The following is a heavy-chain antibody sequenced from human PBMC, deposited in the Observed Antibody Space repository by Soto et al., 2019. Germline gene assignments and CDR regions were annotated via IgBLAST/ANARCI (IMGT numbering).Heavy chain of an antibody. CDR3: ARDLSGTYYDSWSGYRYDY. V-gene: IGHV1-18*01. CDR2: ISAYNGNT. D-gene: IGHD3-3*01. J-gene: IGHJ4*02. CDR1: GYTFTSYG. Sequence: ASVKVSCKASGYTFTSYGISWVRQAPGQGLEWMGWISAYNGNTNYAQKLQGRVTMTTDTSTSTAYMELRSLRSDDTAVYYCARDLSGTYYDSWSGYRYDYWGQGTLVTVSS.